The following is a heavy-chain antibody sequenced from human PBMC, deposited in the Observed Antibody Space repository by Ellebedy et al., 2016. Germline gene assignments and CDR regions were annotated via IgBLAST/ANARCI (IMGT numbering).Heavy chain of an antibody. Sequence: ASVKVSXKASGYTFTSYDINWVRQAGGQGLEWMGWMNLDSGDIGFAEKFRGRLIMTGDTSISTAYMELTSLTSEDSAVYYCTSGWDYWGQGTLVTVSS. V-gene: IGHV1-8*01. CDR2: MNLDSGDI. J-gene: IGHJ4*02. CDR3: TSGWDY. CDR1: GYTFTSYD.